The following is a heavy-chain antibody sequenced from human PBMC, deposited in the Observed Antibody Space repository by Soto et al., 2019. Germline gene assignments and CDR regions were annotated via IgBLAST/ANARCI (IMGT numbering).Heavy chain of an antibody. V-gene: IGHV4-31*03. J-gene: IGHJ4*02. CDR2: IYYSGST. D-gene: IGHD3-9*01. Sequence: PSETLSLTCTVSGGSISSGGYYWSWICQHPGKGLEWIGYIYYSGSTYYNPSLTSRVTISVDTSKNQFSLKLSSVTAADTAVYYCAREGSDILTGYYRRTYYFDYWGQGTLVTVSS. CDR3: AREGSDILTGYYRRTYYFDY. CDR1: GGSISSGGYY.